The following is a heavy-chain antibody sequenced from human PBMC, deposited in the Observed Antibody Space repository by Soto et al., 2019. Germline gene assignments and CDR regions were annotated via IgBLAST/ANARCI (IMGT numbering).Heavy chain of an antibody. CDR2: XIPIFGTE. CDR3: ARDRIAGSKYYYGMDV. J-gene: IGHJ6*02. CDR1: GGTXXXXA. D-gene: IGHD6-13*01. Sequence: QVXLVQSGAEVXXPGSSVRVSCKASGGTXXXXAISWVRXAXXXXXXXXXXXIPIFGTENYAQKFQGRVTITADESTSTAYMELSSLRSEDTAVYYCARDRIAGSKYYYGMDVWGQGTTVTVSS. V-gene: IGHV1-69*01.